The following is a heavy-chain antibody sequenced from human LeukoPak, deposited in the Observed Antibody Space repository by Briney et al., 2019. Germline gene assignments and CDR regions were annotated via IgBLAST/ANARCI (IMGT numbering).Heavy chain of an antibody. V-gene: IGHV3-11*05. J-gene: IGHJ4*02. CDR2: ISSSSSYT. D-gene: IGHD3-9*01. Sequence: GGSLTLSCVRSGFTLSGYYMSWIRQAPGQGLEWVSYISSSSSYTNYADSVKGRFTISRDNAKNSLYLQMNSLRAEDTAVYYCAREKDYDILTGIDYWGQGTLVTVSS. CDR3: AREKDYDILTGIDY. CDR1: GFTLSGYY.